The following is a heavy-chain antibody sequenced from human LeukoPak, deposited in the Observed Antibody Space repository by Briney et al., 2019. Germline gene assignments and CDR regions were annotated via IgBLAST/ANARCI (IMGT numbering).Heavy chain of an antibody. V-gene: IGHV3-9*01. J-gene: IGHJ4*02. Sequence: GGSLRLSCAASGFTFDDYAMRWVRQAPGKGLEWVSGISWNSGSIGYADSVKGRFTISRDNAKNSLYLQMNSLRAEDTALYYCAKAVSSSSYLFDYWGQGTLVTVSS. CDR2: ISWNSGSI. CDR3: AKAVSSSSYLFDY. CDR1: GFTFDDYA. D-gene: IGHD6-6*01.